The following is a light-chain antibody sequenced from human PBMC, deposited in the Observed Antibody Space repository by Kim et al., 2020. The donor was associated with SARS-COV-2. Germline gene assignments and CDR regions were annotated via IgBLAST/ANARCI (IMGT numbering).Light chain of an antibody. V-gene: IGKV3-11*01. J-gene: IGKJ4*01. CDR1: QSVGSY. Sequence: EIVLTQSPATLSLSPGERATLSCRASQSVGSYLAWYQQKPGQTPRLLIYDASNRATGIPARFSGSGSGTDFTLTISSLEPEDFAVYYWQQRSNWPLTFGGGTKVDIK. CDR3: QQRSNWPLT. CDR2: DAS.